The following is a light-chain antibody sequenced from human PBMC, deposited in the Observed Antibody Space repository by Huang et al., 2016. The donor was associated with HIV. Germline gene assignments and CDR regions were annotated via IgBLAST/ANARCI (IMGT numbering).Light chain of an antibody. Sequence: EIVLTQSPGTLSLSPGERATLSCRASLSVSNNYLAWYQQKPGQSPRLLIYGASTRATAIPDRFSGSGSGTDFTLIITRLQPEDFAVYYCQQYGSSPTFGQGTKVEIK. CDR3: QQYGSSPT. V-gene: IGKV3-20*01. J-gene: IGKJ1*01. CDR1: LSVSNNY. CDR2: GAS.